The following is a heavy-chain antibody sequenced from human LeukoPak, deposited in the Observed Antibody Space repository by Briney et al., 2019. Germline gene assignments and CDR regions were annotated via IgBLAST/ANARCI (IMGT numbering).Heavy chain of an antibody. D-gene: IGHD5-18*01. Sequence: SETLSLTCAVYGGSFSGYYWSWIRQPPGKGLEWIGEINHSGSTNYNPSLKSRVTMSVDTSKNQFSLKLSSVTAADTAVYYCASDTAMVKFDYWGQGTLVTVSS. CDR3: ASDTAMVKFDY. CDR1: GGSFSGYY. CDR2: INHSGST. V-gene: IGHV4-34*01. J-gene: IGHJ4*02.